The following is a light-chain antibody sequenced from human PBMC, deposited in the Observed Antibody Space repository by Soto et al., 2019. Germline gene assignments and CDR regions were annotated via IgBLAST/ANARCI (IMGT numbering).Light chain of an antibody. V-gene: IGKV3-11*01. J-gene: IGKJ1*01. CDR2: AAS. CDR3: QQRTNWPPWT. CDR1: QNVGSS. Sequence: DIVLTQSPATLSLSPGERATLSCRASQNVGSSLAWYQQKPGQAPRLLIYAASNRATDIPARFSGSGSGTDFTLTITDLEPEDFVVYYCQQRTNWPPWTFGKGNKVDIK.